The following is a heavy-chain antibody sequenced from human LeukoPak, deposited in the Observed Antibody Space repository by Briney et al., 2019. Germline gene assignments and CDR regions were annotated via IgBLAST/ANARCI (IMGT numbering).Heavy chain of an antibody. J-gene: IGHJ3*02. Sequence: GGSLRLSCAASGFTFSSYAMHWVRQAPGKGLEWVAVISYDGSNKYYADSVEGRFTISRDNSKNTLYLQMNSLRAEDTAVYYCATTVAGTSAFDIWGQGTMVTVSS. D-gene: IGHD6-19*01. CDR2: ISYDGSNK. CDR1: GFTFSSYA. CDR3: ATTVAGTSAFDI. V-gene: IGHV3-30*04.